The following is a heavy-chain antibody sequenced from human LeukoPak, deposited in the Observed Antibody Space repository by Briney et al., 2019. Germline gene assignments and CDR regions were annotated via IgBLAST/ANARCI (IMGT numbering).Heavy chain of an antibody. D-gene: IGHD5-12*01. CDR3: ARVAEGGHSGYDPDYYYYYGMDV. CDR2: ISGSGGST. Sequence: GGSLRLSCAASGFTFSSYAMSWVRQAPGKGLEWVSAISGSGGSTYYADSVKGRFTISRDNSKNTLYLQMNSLRAEDTAVYYCARVAEGGHSGYDPDYYYYYGMDVWGQGTTVTVSS. CDR1: GFTFSSYA. J-gene: IGHJ6*02. V-gene: IGHV3-23*01.